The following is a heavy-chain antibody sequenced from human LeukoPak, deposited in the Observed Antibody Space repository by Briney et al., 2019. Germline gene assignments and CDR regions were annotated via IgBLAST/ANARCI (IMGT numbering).Heavy chain of an antibody. CDR1: GYTFTNHY. CDR3: ARLRADHFDY. J-gene: IGHJ4*02. Sequence: GASVKISCKASGYTFTNHYIHWVQQAPGQGLEWMGAIIPSGGGTAYELKFQGRVTLTTDTSTSTVYMELSSLRSEDTAVYYCARLRADHFDYWGQGTLVTVSS. D-gene: IGHD5-12*01. V-gene: IGHV1-46*01. CDR2: IIPSGGGT.